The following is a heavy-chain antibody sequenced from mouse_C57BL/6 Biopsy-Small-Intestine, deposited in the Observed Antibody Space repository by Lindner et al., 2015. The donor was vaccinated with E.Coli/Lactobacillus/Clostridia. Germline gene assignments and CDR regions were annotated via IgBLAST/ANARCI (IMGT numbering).Heavy chain of an antibody. CDR3: ARGTLRGYFDV. CDR1: GYSFTGYY. J-gene: IGHJ1*03. V-gene: IGHV1-42*01. D-gene: IGHD2-12*01. Sequence: NLGASVKISCKASGYSFTGYYMNWVKQSPEKSLEWIGEINPSTGGTTYNQKFKAKATLTVDKSSSTAYMQLKSLTSEDSAVYYCARGTLRGYFDVWGTGTTVTVSS. CDR2: INPSTGGT.